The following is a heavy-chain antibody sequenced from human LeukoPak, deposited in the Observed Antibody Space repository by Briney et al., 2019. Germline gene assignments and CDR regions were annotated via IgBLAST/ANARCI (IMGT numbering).Heavy chain of an antibody. Sequence: GGSLRLSCAASGFTFSSYSMNWVRQAPGKGLEWVSYISGSSSTIYYADSVKGRFTISKDNAKNSLYLQMNSLRAEDTAVYYCAKDHNYDSSGYYHDYWGQGTLVTVSS. J-gene: IGHJ4*02. D-gene: IGHD3-22*01. V-gene: IGHV3-48*01. CDR3: AKDHNYDSSGYYHDY. CDR2: ISGSSSTI. CDR1: GFTFSSYS.